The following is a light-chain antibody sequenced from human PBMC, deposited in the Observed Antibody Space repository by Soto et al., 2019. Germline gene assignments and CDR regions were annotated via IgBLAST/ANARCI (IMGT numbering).Light chain of an antibody. CDR3: QQSYRTPLT. CDR1: QSISNN. CDR2: AAS. V-gene: IGKV1-39*01. J-gene: IGKJ4*01. Sequence: DIQMTQSPSSLSASVGDRVTITCRASQSISNNLNWYQQKPGKAPRLLIYAASSLQSGVPSRFSGSGSGTDFTLVITSLQPEDFTNYYCQQSYRTPLTFGGGTKVEIK.